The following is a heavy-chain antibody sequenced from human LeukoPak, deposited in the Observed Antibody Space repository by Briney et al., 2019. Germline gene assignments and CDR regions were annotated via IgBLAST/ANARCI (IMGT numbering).Heavy chain of an antibody. V-gene: IGHV3-30*18. D-gene: IGHD3-22*01. J-gene: IGHJ6*02. CDR1: GFTFSSYG. Sequence: GGSLRLSCAASGFTFSSYGMHWVRQAPGKGLEWVAVISYDGSNKYYADSVKGRFTISRDNSKNTLYLQMNSLRAEDTAVYYCAKDLAHYYDSRPNYYYGMDVWGQGTTVTVSS. CDR3: AKDLAHYYDSRPNYYYGMDV. CDR2: ISYDGSNK.